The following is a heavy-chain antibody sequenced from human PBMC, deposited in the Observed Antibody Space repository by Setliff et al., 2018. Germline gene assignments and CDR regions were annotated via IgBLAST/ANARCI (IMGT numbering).Heavy chain of an antibody. CDR3: ARRGGWVVVTATNWFDP. V-gene: IGHV1-8*01. CDR1: GYTSINYG. D-gene: IGHD2-21*02. J-gene: IGHJ5*02. CDR2: MNPKSGNT. Sequence: ASVKVSCKASGYTSINYGINWVRQAPGQGLEWMGWMNPKSGNTGYAQKFQGRVTMTRNTSISTAYMELSSLRSEDTAVYYCARRGGWVVVTATNWFDPWGQGTLVTVSS.